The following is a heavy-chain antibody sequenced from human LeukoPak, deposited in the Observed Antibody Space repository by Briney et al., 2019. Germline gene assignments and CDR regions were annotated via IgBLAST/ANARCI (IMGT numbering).Heavy chain of an antibody. CDR1: GGSISSYY. CDR2: IYTSGST. D-gene: IGHD4-23*01. Sequence: SETLSLTCTVSGGSISSYYWSWIRQPAGKGLESIGRIYTSGSTNYNPSLKSRVTMSVDTSKNQFSLKLSSVTAADTAVYYCAGSDFDYGGNRPVDYWGQGTLVTVSS. CDR3: AGSDFDYGGNRPVDY. V-gene: IGHV4-4*07. J-gene: IGHJ4*02.